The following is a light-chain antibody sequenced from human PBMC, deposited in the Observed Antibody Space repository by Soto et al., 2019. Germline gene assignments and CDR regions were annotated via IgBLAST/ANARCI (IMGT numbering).Light chain of an antibody. J-gene: IGKJ5*01. Sequence: DVVMTQTPLSLSVAPGQPASISCKSSQSLLHITGETFRFWYLQKPGQSPQLLIYEVSTRVSGVPDRFSDSGSGTDFTLEISRVETADVGIYDCMQSTQLPPTFGQGTRLGIE. CDR2: EVS. V-gene: IGKV2D-29*02. CDR3: MQSTQLPPT. CDR1: QSLLHITGETF.